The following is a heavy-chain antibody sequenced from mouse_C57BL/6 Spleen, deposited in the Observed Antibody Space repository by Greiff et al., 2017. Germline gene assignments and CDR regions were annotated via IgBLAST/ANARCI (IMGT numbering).Heavy chain of an antibody. CDR2: IYPRSGNT. J-gene: IGHJ4*01. V-gene: IGHV1-81*01. CDR3: AREDEYYAMDY. CDR1: GYTFTSYG. Sequence: QVHVKQSGAELARPGASVKLSCKASGYTFTSYGISWVKQRTGQGLEWIGEIYPRSGNTYYNEKFKGKATLTADKSSSTAYMELRSLTSEDSAVYFRAREDEYYAMDYWGQGTSVTVSS.